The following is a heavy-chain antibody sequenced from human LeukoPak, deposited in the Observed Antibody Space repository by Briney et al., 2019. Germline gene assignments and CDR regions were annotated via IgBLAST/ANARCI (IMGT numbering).Heavy chain of an antibody. D-gene: IGHD6-6*01. V-gene: IGHV4-34*01. CDR2: INHSGST. Sequence: SETLSLTCAVYGGSFSGYYWSWIRQPPGKGLEWIGEINHSGSTNYNPSLKSRVTISVDTSKNLFSLKLSSVTAADTAVYYCARVLRVSHYYYGMDVWAKGPRSPSP. CDR3: ARVLRVSHYYYGMDV. CDR1: GGSFSGYY. J-gene: IGHJ6*02.